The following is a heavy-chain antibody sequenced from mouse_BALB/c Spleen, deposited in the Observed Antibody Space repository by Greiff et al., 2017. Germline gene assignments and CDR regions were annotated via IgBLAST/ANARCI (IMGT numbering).Heavy chain of an antibody. D-gene: IGHD1-1*01. CDR2: ISYDGSN. J-gene: IGHJ2*01. CDR3: AKVPPYYGSSYFDY. Sequence: DVKLQESGPGLVKPSQSLSLTCSVTGYSITSGYYWNWIRQFPGNKLEWMGYISYDGSNNYNPSLKNRISITRDTSKNQFFLKLNSVTTEDTATYYCAKVPPYYGSSYFDYWGQGTTLTVSS. CDR1: GYSITSGYY. V-gene: IGHV3-6*02.